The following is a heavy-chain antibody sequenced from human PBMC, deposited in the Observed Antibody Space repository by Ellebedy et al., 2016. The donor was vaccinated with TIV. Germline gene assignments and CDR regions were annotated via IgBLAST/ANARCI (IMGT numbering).Heavy chain of an antibody. V-gene: IGHV3-49*04. CDR2: IRSKAYGGTT. CDR1: GFTFGDYA. CDR3: ARDPGWVFQGYYYGMDV. D-gene: IGHD6-13*01. Sequence: GESLKISCTASGFTFGDYAMSWVRQAPGKGLEWVGFIRSKAYGGTTEYAASVKGRFTISRDDSKNTLYLQMNSLRAEDTAVYYCARDPGWVFQGYYYGMDVWGQGTTVTVSS. J-gene: IGHJ6*02.